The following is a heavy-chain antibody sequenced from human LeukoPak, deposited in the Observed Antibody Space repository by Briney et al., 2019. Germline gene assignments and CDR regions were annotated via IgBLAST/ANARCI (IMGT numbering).Heavy chain of an antibody. J-gene: IGHJ5*02. CDR2: IWDDGNNK. CDR1: GFGFSNHG. D-gene: IGHD3-10*01. CDR3: ARDSYQDYYGRFDP. V-gene: IGHV3-33*01. Sequence: GGSLRLSCAASGFGFSNHGMHWVRQAPGKRLEWVAVIWDDGNNKRYANSVNGRFTISRDNSENTLYLQMNGLTAEDTAMYYCARDSYQDYYGRFDPWGQGTLVIVSS.